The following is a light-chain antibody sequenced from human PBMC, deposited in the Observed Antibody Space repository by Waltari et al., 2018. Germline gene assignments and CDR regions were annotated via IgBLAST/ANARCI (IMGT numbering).Light chain of an antibody. Sequence: NFMLTQPHSVSESPGKTLIISCTRSSGSIASNYVQRHQQRPGRAPTTVIYEDNERPSGVPDRFSGSIDSSSNSASLTISGLKTEDEADYYCQSYDTSNHNVVFGGGTKLTVL. CDR2: EDN. V-gene: IGLV6-57*03. J-gene: IGLJ2*01. CDR1: SGSIASNY. CDR3: QSYDTSNHNVV.